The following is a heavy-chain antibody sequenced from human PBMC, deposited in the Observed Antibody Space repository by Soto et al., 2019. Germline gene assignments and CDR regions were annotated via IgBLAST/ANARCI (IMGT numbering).Heavy chain of an antibody. J-gene: IGHJ4*02. D-gene: IGHD6-19*01. CDR1: GYTFTGYY. CDR3: ARGSGSSAWYY. CDR2: INPNSGGT. V-gene: IGHV1-2*02. Sequence: QVQLMQSGAEVKKPGASVKVSCKASGYTFTGYYIHWVRQAPGQGLEWMGWINPNSGGTNYAQMFQXXVTMTRDTSISTASMELSRLKSDDTAVYYCARGSGSSAWYYGGQGTLVIVSS.